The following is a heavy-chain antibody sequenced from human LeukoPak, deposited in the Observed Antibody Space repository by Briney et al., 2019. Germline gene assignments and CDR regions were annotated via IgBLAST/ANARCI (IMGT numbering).Heavy chain of an antibody. V-gene: IGHV3-23*01. CDR1: GFTFSSYA. J-gene: IGHJ4*02. CDR3: SKAPDFSVPRSLDY. Sequence: GGSLRLSCAASGFTFSSYAMTWVRQAPGKGLEWVSGVSGGGGSTYYADSVKGRFTISRDNSKNTLYLQMNSLRAEDTAVYYCSKAPDFSVPRSLDYWGQGTLVTVSS. D-gene: IGHD1-14*01. CDR2: VSGGGGST.